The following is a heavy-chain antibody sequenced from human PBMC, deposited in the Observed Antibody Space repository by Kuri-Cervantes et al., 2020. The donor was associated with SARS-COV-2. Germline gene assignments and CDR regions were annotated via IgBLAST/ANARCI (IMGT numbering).Heavy chain of an antibody. CDR2: ISVWNRNT. CDR1: GYTFTGYY. V-gene: IGHV1-18*04. Sequence: ASVKVSCKASGYTFTGYYMHWVRQAPGQGLEWLGWISVWNRNTDYAQKVQGRVTMTTDTSTSTAYMELRSLRSDDTAVYFCARGYYSHFDYWGRGTLVTVSS. J-gene: IGHJ4*02. D-gene: IGHD1-26*01. CDR3: ARGYYSHFDY.